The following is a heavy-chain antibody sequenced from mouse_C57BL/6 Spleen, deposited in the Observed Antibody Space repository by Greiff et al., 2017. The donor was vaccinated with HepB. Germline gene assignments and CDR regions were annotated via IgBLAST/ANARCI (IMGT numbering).Heavy chain of an antibody. CDR3: ARDSNSSYYYAMDY. V-gene: IGHV1-81*01. D-gene: IGHD1-3*01. CDR2: IYPRSGNT. CDR1: GYTFTSYG. J-gene: IGHJ4*01. Sequence: QVQLQQSGAELARPGASVKLSCKASGYTFTSYGISWVKQRTGQGLEWIGEIYPRSGNTYYNEKFKGKATLTADKSSSTAYMELCSLTSEDSAVYFCARDSNSSYYYAMDYWGQGTSVTVSS.